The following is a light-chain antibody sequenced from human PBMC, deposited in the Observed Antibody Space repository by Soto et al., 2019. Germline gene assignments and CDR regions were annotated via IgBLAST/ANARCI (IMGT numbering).Light chain of an antibody. CDR1: QSIGLA. V-gene: IGKV3-11*01. CDR3: QQRST. Sequence: EIVLTQSPATLSLSPGERATLSCRASQSIGLAIAWYQHKPGQAPRLLIYDASNRATGIPARFSGSGSGTDFTLTISSLEPEDFAVYYCQQRSTFGPGTKVDIK. J-gene: IGKJ3*01. CDR2: DAS.